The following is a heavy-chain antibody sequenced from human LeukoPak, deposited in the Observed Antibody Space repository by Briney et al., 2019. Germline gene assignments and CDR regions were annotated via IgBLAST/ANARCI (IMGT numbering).Heavy chain of an antibody. CDR1: GGSISSSSYY. J-gene: IGHJ4*02. D-gene: IGHD6-19*01. Sequence: SETLSLTCTVSGGSISSSSYYWGWIRQPPGKGLEWIGSIYYSGSTYYNPSLKSRVTISVDTSKNQFSLKLSSVTAADTAVYYCARHRGYSSGRDYFDYWGQGTLVTVSS. V-gene: IGHV4-39*01. CDR3: ARHRGYSSGRDYFDY. CDR2: IYYSGST.